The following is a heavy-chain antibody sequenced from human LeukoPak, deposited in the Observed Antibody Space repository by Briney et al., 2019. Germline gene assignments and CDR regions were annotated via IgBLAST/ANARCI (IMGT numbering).Heavy chain of an antibody. CDR1: GFIFSSFA. Sequence: PGGSLRLSCAASGFIFSSFAMSWVRQAPGKGLEWVSVISGSGGSTFYPDSVKGRFTISRDNPKNTLYLQMNSLRAEDTAVYYCARVHGDGYNSRYFDYWGQGTLVTVSS. CDR2: ISGSGGST. CDR3: ARVHGDGYNSRYFDY. D-gene: IGHD5-24*01. J-gene: IGHJ4*02. V-gene: IGHV3-23*01.